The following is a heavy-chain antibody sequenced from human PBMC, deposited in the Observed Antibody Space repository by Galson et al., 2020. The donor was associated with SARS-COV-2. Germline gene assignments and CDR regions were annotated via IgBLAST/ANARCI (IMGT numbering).Heavy chain of an antibody. CDR1: GFSISSGYF. V-gene: IGHV4-38-2*02. CDR3: ARDRGVDGGISEDFDL. J-gene: IGHJ2*01. CDR2: IYHSAST. Sequence: SETLSLTCTVSGFSISSGYFWGWIRQPPEKGLEWIGLIYHSASTYYNPSLKSRVTISVDTSKNQFSLKLTSVSAADTGVYYCARDRGVDGGISEDFDLWGRGTLVTVSS. D-gene: IGHD2-15*01.